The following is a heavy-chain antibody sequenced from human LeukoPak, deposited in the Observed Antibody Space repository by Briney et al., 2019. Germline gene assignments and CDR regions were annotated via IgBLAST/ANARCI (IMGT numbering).Heavy chain of an antibody. D-gene: IGHD3-16*01. CDR3: TTMFNVVMGDLFDY. CDR2: LNSRTDGETT. V-gene: IGHV3-15*01. Sequence: GGSLRLSCAVSGFTFTNALVSWARQAPGKGLEWVGRLNSRTDGETTAYAAPVKGRFIISRDDSKNSLYLQMNSLKIEDTAVYYCTTMFNVVMGDLFDYWGQGTLVTVSS. CDR1: GFTFTNAL. J-gene: IGHJ4*02.